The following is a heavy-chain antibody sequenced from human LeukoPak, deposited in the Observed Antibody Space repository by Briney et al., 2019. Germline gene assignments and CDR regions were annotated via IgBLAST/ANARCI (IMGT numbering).Heavy chain of an antibody. Sequence: GASVKVSCKASGYTFTSYDINWVRQATGQGLEWMGWMNPNSGNTGYAQKFQGRVTITRNTSISTAYMELSSLRSEDTAVYYCARARYCSSTSCYPRWVDPWGQGTLVTVSS. CDR1: GYTFTSYD. CDR3: ARARYCSSTSCYPRWVDP. J-gene: IGHJ5*02. D-gene: IGHD2-2*01. V-gene: IGHV1-8*03. CDR2: MNPNSGNT.